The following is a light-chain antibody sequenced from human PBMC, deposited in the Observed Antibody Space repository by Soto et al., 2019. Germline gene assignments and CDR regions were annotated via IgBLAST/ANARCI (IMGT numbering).Light chain of an antibody. CDR1: QSISSW. CDR3: QQYNSYSPVLT. J-gene: IGKJ4*01. V-gene: IGKV1-5*01. Sequence: DIQLTQSPSFLSASVGDRVTITCRASQSISSWLAWYQQKPGKAPKLLIYDASSLESGVPSRFSGSGSGTEFTLTISSLQPDDFATYYCQQYNSYSPVLTFGGGTKV. CDR2: DAS.